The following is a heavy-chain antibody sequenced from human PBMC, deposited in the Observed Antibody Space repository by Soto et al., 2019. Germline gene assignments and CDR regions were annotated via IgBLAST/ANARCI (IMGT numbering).Heavy chain of an antibody. CDR3: AKDSNSYGAEWALGFDY. CDR1: GFTFSSYG. V-gene: IGHV3-30*18. J-gene: IGHJ4*02. CDR2: ISYDGSNK. Sequence: GSLRLSCAASGFTFSSYGMHWVRQAPGKGLEWVAVISYDGSNKYYADSVKGRFTISRDNSKNTLYLQMNSLRAEDTAVYYCAKDSNSYGAEWALGFDYWGQGTRVTVSS. D-gene: IGHD5-18*01.